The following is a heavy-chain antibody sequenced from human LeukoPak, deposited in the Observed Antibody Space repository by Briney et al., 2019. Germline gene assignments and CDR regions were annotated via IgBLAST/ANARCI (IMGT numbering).Heavy chain of an antibody. J-gene: IGHJ4*02. CDR3: ARAPSGFTYGPGDH. CDR1: GYSFTSYG. D-gene: IGHD5-18*01. Sequence: ASVKVSCTASGYSFTSYGITWVRQAPGQGLEWMGWISTYDGDANYAQQLQGRVTMTTVTSTITAYMELRSLRSDDTAVYYCARAPSGFTYGPGDHWGQGTLVTVSS. CDR2: ISTYDGDA. V-gene: IGHV1-18*01.